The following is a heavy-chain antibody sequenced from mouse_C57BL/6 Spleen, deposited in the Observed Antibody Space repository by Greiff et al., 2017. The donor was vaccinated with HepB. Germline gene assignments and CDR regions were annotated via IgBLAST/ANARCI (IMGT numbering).Heavy chain of an antibody. V-gene: IGHV1-19*01. Sequence: EVQLQESGPVLVKPGASVKMSCKASGYTFTDYYMNWVKQSHGKSLEWIGVINPYNGGTSYNQKFKGKATLTVDKSSSTAYMELNSLTSEDSAVYYCAYYDYDEGFADWGQGTLVTVSA. CDR2: INPYNGGT. CDR3: AYYDYDEGFAD. CDR1: GYTFTDYY. D-gene: IGHD2-4*01. J-gene: IGHJ3*01.